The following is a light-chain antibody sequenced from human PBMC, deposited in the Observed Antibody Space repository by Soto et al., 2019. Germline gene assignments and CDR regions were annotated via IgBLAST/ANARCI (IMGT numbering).Light chain of an antibody. CDR2: GNR. CDR1: SSNLGAGYD. CDR3: QAYDYSLTASV. V-gene: IGLV1-40*01. Sequence: QSVLTQPPSVSGAPGRRVTLSCTGNSSNLGAGYDVHWYQQLPGAAPKLVIFGNRNRASGVPERFSGSKSGTSASLAIAGLHAEDEADYYCQAYDYSLTASVFGGGTKLTVL. J-gene: IGLJ2*01.